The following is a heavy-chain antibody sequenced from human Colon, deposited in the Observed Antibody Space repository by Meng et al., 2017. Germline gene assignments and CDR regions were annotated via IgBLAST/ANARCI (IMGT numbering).Heavy chain of an antibody. CDR2: IYYSGST. V-gene: IGHV4-61*01. D-gene: IGHD3-22*01. J-gene: IGHJ4*02. Sequence: QVQVEESGPGLVRPSETLSLTCTVSGGSVSSGSYYWSWIRQPPGKGLEWIGYIYYSGSTNYNPSLKSRVTISVDTSKNQFSLKLSSVTAADTAVYYCARGASDYDFDYWGQGILVTVSS. CDR3: ARGASDYDFDY. CDR1: GGSVSSGSYY.